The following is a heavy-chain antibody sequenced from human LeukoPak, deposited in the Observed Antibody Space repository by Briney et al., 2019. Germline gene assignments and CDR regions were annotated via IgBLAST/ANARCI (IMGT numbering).Heavy chain of an antibody. D-gene: IGHD6-13*01. CDR2: IYSGGST. CDR1: GFTVSSNY. V-gene: IGHV3-53*04. J-gene: IGHJ4*02. CDR3: ASGYSSSWYSY. Sequence: GGSMRLSCAASGFTVSSNYMSWVRQAPGKGLEWVSVIYSGGSTYYADSVKGRFTISRHNSKNTLYLQMNSLRAEDTAVYYCASGYSSSWYSYWGQGTLVTVSS.